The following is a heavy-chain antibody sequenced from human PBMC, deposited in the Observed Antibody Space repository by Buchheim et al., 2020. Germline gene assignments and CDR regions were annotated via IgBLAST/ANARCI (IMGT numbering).Heavy chain of an antibody. D-gene: IGHD4-17*01. CDR1: GFTFSSYS. J-gene: IGHJ6*02. CDR2: ISSSSSTI. Sequence: EVQLVESGGGLVQPGGSLRLSCAASGFTFSSYSMNWVRQAPGKGLEWVSYISSSSSTIYYADSVKGRFTISRDNAKNSLYLQMNSLRAEDTAVYYCARRDVRSYYHYGMDVWGQGTT. CDR3: ARRDVRSYYHYGMDV. V-gene: IGHV3-48*04.